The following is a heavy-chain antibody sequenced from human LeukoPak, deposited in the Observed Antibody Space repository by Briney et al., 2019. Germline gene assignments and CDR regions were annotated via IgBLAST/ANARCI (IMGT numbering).Heavy chain of an antibody. D-gene: IGHD3-3*01. CDR3: ARAPRITIFGVVIRRGHWFDP. CDR1: GGSISSSSYY. Sequence: SETLSLTCTVSGGSISSSSYYWGWIRQPPGKRLEWIGSIYYSGSTYYNPSLKSRVTISVDTSKNQFSLKLSSVTAADTAVYYCARAPRITIFGVVIRRGHWFDPWGQGTLVTVSS. V-gene: IGHV4-39*01. J-gene: IGHJ5*02. CDR2: IYYSGST.